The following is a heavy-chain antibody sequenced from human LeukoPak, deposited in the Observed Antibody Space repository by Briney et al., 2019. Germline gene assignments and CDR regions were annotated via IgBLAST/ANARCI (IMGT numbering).Heavy chain of an antibody. V-gene: IGHV3-74*01. CDR2: INTDGSST. CDR3: ARDGVTGTTTDYYYMDV. D-gene: IGHD1-7*01. CDR1: GFTFSDYY. Sequence: GGSLRLSCAASGFTFSDYYMSWIRQAPGKGLVWVSRINTDGSSTSYADSVKGRFTISRDNAKNTLYLQMNSLRAEDTAVYYCARDGVTGTTTDYYYMDVWGKGTTVTVSS. J-gene: IGHJ6*03.